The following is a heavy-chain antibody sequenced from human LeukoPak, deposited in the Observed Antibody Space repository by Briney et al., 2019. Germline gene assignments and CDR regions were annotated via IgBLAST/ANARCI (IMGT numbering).Heavy chain of an antibody. J-gene: IGHJ3*02. CDR1: GFTFSDYY. Sequence: GSLRLSCAASGFTFSDYYMSWIRQAPGKGLEWVSYISSSSSYTNYADSVKSRFTISRDNAKNSLYLQMNSLRAEDTAVYYCARANTAMVPDIWGQGTMVTVSS. CDR2: ISSSSSYT. D-gene: IGHD5-18*01. CDR3: ARANTAMVPDI. V-gene: IGHV3-11*06.